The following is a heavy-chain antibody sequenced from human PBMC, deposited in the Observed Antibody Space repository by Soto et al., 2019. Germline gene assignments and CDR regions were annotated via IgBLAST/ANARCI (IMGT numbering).Heavy chain of an antibody. V-gene: IGHV1-18*01. Sequence: GASVKVSCKASGYTFTSYGISWVRQAPGQGLEWKGWISAYNGNTNFAQKLQGRVTMTTGTSTSTAYMELRSLRSDDSAVYYCARRAFWSGYGYYYMDVWGKGTTVTVSS. CDR3: ARRAFWSGYGYYYMDV. J-gene: IGHJ6*03. CDR2: ISAYNGNT. CDR1: GYTFTSYG. D-gene: IGHD3-3*01.